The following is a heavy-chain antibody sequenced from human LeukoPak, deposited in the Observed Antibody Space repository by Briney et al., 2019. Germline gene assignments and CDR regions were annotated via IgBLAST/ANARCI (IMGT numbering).Heavy chain of an antibody. CDR2: ISSSGNSI. CDR1: GFTFGDYY. CDR3: ARDQVSIAGTGIDY. Sequence: GGSLRLSCAASGFTFGDYYMSWIRQAPGKGLEWVSYISSSGNSISYADSVKGRFTISRDNAKNSLFLQMNSLRAEDTAVYYCARDQVSIAGTGIDYWGQGTLVTVSA. V-gene: IGHV3-11*04. J-gene: IGHJ4*02. D-gene: IGHD6-13*01.